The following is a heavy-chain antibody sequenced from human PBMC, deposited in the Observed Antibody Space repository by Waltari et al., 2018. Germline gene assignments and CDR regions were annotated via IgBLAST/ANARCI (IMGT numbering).Heavy chain of an antibody. D-gene: IGHD3-16*01. J-gene: IGHJ2*01. CDR2: ISTNTGDT. CDR1: GYTCINYD. V-gene: IGHV1-18*01. CDR3: ARGLVRAAFRYFDR. Sequence: QVQLVQSGAEVKTPGASVKVSCKASGYTCINYDIHWVRQAPGQGLEWGGRISTNTGDTKYARKLQGRITLTTDTSTTATNMELKSLSSDDTAIYYCARGLVRAAFRYFDRWGRGTLVSVSS.